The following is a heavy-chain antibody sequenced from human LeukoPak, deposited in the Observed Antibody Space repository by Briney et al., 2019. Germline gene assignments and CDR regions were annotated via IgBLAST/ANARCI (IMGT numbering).Heavy chain of an antibody. CDR3: MRPLDY. J-gene: IGHJ4*02. CDR1: GFTFHNAW. V-gene: IGHV3-15*07. CDR2: FKRETDGGTT. Sequence: NPGGPLRLSCAASGFTFHNAWMNWVRRSPGKGREWVGRFKRETDGGTTDFAAPVKGRFTISRDDSKNTLYLQMNSLKTEDTAVYYCMRPLDYWGQGTLVTVSS.